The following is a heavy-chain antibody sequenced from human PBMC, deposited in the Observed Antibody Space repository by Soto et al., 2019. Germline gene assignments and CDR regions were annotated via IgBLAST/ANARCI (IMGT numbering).Heavy chain of an antibody. CDR3: ATDGGLRGYSGYDLDY. Sequence: GASVKVSCKVSGYTLTELSMHWVRQAPGKGLEWMGGFDPEDGETIYAQKFQGRVTMTEDTSTDTAYMELSSLRSEDTAVYYCATDGGLRGYSGYDLDYWGQGTLVTVSS. CDR1: GYTLTELS. CDR2: FDPEDGET. V-gene: IGHV1-24*01. D-gene: IGHD5-12*01. J-gene: IGHJ4*02.